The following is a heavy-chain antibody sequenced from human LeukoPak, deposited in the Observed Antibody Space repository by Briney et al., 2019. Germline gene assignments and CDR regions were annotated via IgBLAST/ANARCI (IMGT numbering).Heavy chain of an antibody. CDR1: GYTFTSYD. CDR2: MNPNSGNT. J-gene: IGHJ5*02. Sequence: GASVKVSCKASGYTFTSYDINWVRQANGQGLEWMGWMNPNSGNTGYAQKFQGRVTMTRNTSISTAYMELSSLRSEDTAVYYCARNPYCSSTSCYNRWFDPWGQGTLVTVSS. V-gene: IGHV1-8*01. D-gene: IGHD2-2*02. CDR3: ARNPYCSSTSCYNRWFDP.